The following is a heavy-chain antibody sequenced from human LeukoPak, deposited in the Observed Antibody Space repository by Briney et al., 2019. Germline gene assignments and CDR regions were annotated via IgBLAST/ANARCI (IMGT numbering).Heavy chain of an antibody. CDR3: ARDPRYCSSTSCFYYFDY. J-gene: IGHJ4*02. CDR2: IYTSGST. V-gene: IGHV4-4*07. Sequence: SETLSLTCAVYGGSFSGYYWSWIRQPAGKGLEWIGRIYTSGSTNYNPSLKSRVTMSVDTSKNQFSLKLSSVTAADTAVYYCARDPRYCSSTSCFYYFDYWGQGTLVTVSS. D-gene: IGHD2-2*01. CDR1: GGSFSGYY.